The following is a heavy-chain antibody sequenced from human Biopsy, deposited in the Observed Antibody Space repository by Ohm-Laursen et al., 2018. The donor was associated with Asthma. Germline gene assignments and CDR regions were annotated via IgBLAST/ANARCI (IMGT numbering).Heavy chain of an antibody. CDR2: SNAGYGNT. D-gene: IGHD3-3*01. CDR1: GYTFTSYA. CDR3: AWPDMVASIFRV. Sequence: EASVKDSCKASGYTFTSYALHWVRQAPGLRPEWMGRSNAGYGNTKYSQKFQGRLTITRDTSASTVYMELSALTSEDTAVYFCAWPDMVASIFRVWGQGTLVTVSS. V-gene: IGHV1-3*01. J-gene: IGHJ4*02.